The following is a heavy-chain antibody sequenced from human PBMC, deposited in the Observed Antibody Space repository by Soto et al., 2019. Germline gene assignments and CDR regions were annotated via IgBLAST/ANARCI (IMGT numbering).Heavy chain of an antibody. J-gene: IGHJ6*02. Sequence: SETLSLTCTVSGGSISSRSYYWGWIRQPPGKGLEWIASIYYSGSTYYNPSLKSRVTVSVDTSKNQFSLKLSSVTAADTAVYFCYADPNAVMDVWGQGTTVTVSS. V-gene: IGHV4-39*01. CDR1: GGSISSRSYY. CDR2: IYYSGST. CDR3: YADPNAVMDV.